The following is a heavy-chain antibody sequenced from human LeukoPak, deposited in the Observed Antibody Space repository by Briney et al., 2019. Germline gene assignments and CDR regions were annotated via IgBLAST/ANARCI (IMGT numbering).Heavy chain of an antibody. CDR2: IYTSGNT. J-gene: IGHJ5*01. Sequence: PSETLSLTCTVSGGSISSGGYYWSWIRQPAGKGLEWIGRIYTSGNTNYNPSLKSRVTISADTSKNQFSLKLSSVTAADTAVYYCARMATLSTIAARGRSWFDSWGQGTLVTVSS. V-gene: IGHV4-61*02. CDR1: GGSISSGGYY. D-gene: IGHD6-6*01. CDR3: ARMATLSTIAARGRSWFDS.